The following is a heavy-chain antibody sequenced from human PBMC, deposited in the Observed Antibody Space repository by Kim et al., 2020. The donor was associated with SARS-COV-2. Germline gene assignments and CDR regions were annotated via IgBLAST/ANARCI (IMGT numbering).Heavy chain of an antibody. V-gene: IGHV3-33*06. CDR3: AKQHYPRYCSGGSCYSIDY. D-gene: IGHD2-15*01. J-gene: IGHJ4*02. Sequence: DLFTISRDNSKNTLDLQMNSLRAEDTAVYYCAKQHYPRYCSGGSCYSIDYWGQGTLVTVSS.